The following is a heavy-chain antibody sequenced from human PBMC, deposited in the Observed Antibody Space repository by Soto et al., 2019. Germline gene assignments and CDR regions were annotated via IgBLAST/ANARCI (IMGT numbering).Heavy chain of an antibody. CDR3: ARALRLGELSFFDY. V-gene: IGHV1-2*02. Sequence: ASVKVFCKASGYTFTGYYMHWVRQAPGQGLEWMGWINPNSGGTNYAQKFQGRVTTTRDTSISTAYMELSRLRSDDTAVYYCARALRLGELSFFDYWGHGTLVTVSS. J-gene: IGHJ4*01. CDR1: GYTFTGYY. CDR2: INPNSGGT. D-gene: IGHD3-16*02.